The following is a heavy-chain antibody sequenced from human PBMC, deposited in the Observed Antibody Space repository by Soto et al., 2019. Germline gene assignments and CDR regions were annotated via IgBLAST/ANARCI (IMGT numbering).Heavy chain of an antibody. J-gene: IGHJ4*02. CDR3: ARGYGSGSYFPFDH. CDR2: IYHSGTT. D-gene: IGHD3-10*01. CDR1: GGSISSDGYS. V-gene: IGHV4-30-2*06. Sequence: SETLSLTCAVSGGSISSDGYSWSWIRQSPGKGLEWIGYIYHSGTTYYNPSLKSRVTISRDRSKNQFSLKLSSVTAADTAVYYCARGYGSGSYFPFDHWGQGTLVTVSS.